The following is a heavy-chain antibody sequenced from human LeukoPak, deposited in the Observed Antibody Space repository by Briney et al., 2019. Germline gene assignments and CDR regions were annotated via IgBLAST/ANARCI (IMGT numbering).Heavy chain of an antibody. Sequence: GGSLRLSCAASGFTFSSYAMSWVRQAPGKGLEWVSTISGSGGSTYYADSVKGRFTISRDNSKNTLYLQMNSLRAEDTAVYYCAKHGYCSSASCSPYYYYYMDVWGKGTTVTVSS. CDR1: GFTFSSYA. D-gene: IGHD2-2*01. CDR3: AKHGYCSSASCSPYYYYYMDV. V-gene: IGHV3-23*01. CDR2: ISGSGGST. J-gene: IGHJ6*03.